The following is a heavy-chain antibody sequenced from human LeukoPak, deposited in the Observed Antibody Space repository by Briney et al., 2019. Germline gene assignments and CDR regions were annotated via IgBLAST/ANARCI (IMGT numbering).Heavy chain of an antibody. V-gene: IGHV4-31*03. D-gene: IGHD3-22*01. CDR2: IYYSGST. J-gene: IGHJ4*02. CDR3: ARGPYYYDSSGYPNPYYFDY. CDR1: GGSISSGGYY. Sequence: TSQTLSLTCTVSGGSISSGGYYWSWIRQHPGKGLEWIGYIYYSGSTYYNPSLKSRVTISVDTSKNQFSLKLSSVTAADTAVYYCARGPYYYDSSGYPNPYYFDYWGQGTLVTVSS.